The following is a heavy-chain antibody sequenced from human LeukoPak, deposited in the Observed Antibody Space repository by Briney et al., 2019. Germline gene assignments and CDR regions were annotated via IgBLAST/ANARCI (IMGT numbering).Heavy chain of an antibody. V-gene: IGHV4-59*01. CDR3: ARDPTGNNWLDP. D-gene: IGHD3-10*01. J-gene: IGHJ5*02. CDR1: GGSITSSY. Sequence: SETLSLTCTVSGGSITSSYWSWIRQPPGKGLEWIGYIYYSGSTNYNPSLKSRVTISVDTSKNQFSLKLSSVTAADTALYYCARDPTGNNWLDPWGQGTLVTVSS. CDR2: IYYSGST.